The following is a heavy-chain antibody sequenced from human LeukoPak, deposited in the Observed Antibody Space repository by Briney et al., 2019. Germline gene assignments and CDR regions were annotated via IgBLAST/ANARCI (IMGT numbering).Heavy chain of an antibody. J-gene: IGHJ4*02. Sequence: GESLQISCKGSGYSFTSYWIGWVRQLPGKGLEWMGIIYPGDSDTRYSPSFQGQVTISADKSISTAYLQWSSLKASDTAMYYCARPYCSGGSCYSGYFDYWGQGTLVTVSS. V-gene: IGHV5-51*01. D-gene: IGHD2-15*01. CDR2: IYPGDSDT. CDR3: ARPYCSGGSCYSGYFDY. CDR1: GYSFTSYW.